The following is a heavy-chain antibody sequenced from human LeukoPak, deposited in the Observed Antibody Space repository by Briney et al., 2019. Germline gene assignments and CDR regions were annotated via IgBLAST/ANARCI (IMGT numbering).Heavy chain of an antibody. J-gene: IGHJ4*02. CDR3: ARGGRYYDSSGYSL. V-gene: IGHV3-13*01. CDR2: IGTAGDT. Sequence: GGSLRLSCAASGFTFSSYDMHCVRQATGKGLEWVSAIGTAGDTYYPGSVKGRFTISRENAKNSLYLQMNSLRAGDTAVYYCARGGRYYDSSGYSLWGQGTLVTVSS. D-gene: IGHD3-22*01. CDR1: GFTFSSYD.